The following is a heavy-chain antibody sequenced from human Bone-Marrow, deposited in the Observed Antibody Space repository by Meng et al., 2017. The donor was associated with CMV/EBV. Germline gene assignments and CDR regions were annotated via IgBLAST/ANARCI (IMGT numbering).Heavy chain of an antibody. CDR1: GFTFSSYS. V-gene: IGHV3-21*01. J-gene: IGHJ3*02. D-gene: IGHD1-7*01. CDR2: ISSSSSYI. CDR3: ARVLVRNWSYAVDAFDI. Sequence: GESLKISCAASGFTFSSYSMNWVRQAPGKGLEWVSSISSSSSYIYYADSVKGRFTISRDNAKNSLYLQMNSLRAEDTAVYYCARVLVRNWSYAVDAFDIWGQGTMVTVAS.